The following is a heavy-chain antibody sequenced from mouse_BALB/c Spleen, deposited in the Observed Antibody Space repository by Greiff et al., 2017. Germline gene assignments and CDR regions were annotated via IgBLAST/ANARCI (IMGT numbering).Heavy chain of an antibody. CDR1: GDSITSGY. D-gene: IGHD1-1*01. V-gene: IGHV3-8*02. CDR3: ARGYYGSSSFDY. CDR2: ISYSGST. Sequence: EVKLQESGPSLVKPSQTLSLTCSVTGDSITSGYWNWIRKFPGNKLEYMGYISYSGSTYYNPSLKSRISITRDTSKNQYYLQLNSVTTEDTATYYCARGYYGSSSFDYWGQGTTLTVSS. J-gene: IGHJ2*01.